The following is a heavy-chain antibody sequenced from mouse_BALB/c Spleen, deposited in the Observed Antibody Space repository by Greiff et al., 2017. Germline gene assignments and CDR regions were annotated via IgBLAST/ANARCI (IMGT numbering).Heavy chain of an antibody. CDR2: ISSGSSTI. Sequence: DVMLVESGGGLVQPGGSRKLSCAASGFTFSSFGMHWVRQAPEKGLEWVAYISSGSSTIYYADTVKGRFTISRDNPKNTLFLQMTSLRSEDTAMYYCARSGITTGAWFAYWGQGTLVTVSA. V-gene: IGHV5-17*02. CDR1: GFTFSSFG. J-gene: IGHJ3*01. D-gene: IGHD2-4*01. CDR3: ARSGITTGAWFAY.